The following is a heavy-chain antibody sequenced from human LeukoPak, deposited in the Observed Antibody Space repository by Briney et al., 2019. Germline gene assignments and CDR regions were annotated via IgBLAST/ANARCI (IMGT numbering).Heavy chain of an antibody. Sequence: GGSLRLSCAASGFTFSNYGMHWVRQAPGKGLEWVSGISGSGGNTYYADSVKGRFTISRDNSENTLYVQMNSLRAEDTAVYYCAKDHVSGWSQYSDYWGQGTLVTVSS. D-gene: IGHD6-19*01. V-gene: IGHV3-23*01. CDR2: ISGSGGNT. CDR3: AKDHVSGWSQYSDY. CDR1: GFTFSNYG. J-gene: IGHJ4*02.